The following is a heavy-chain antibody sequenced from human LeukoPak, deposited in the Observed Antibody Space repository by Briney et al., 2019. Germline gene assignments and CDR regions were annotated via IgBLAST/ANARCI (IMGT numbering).Heavy chain of an antibody. V-gene: IGHV3-66*01. J-gene: IGHJ4*02. CDR1: GFTVSGNY. Sequence: PGGSLRLSCAASGFTVSGNYMSWVRQAPGKGLEWVSVIYSGGSTYYADSVKGRFTISRDNSKNTLYLQMNSLRAEDTAVYYCAREVRQQLAKYYFDYWGQGTLVTVSS. CDR2: IYSGGST. CDR3: AREVRQQLAKYYFDY. D-gene: IGHD6-13*01.